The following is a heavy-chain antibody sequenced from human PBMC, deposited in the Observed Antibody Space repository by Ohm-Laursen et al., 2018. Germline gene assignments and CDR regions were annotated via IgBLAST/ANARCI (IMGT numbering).Heavy chain of an antibody. Sequence: SLRLSCTASGFTFSSYSMQWVRQAPGKRLEYISSISNNGGSTYYADSVKGRFTISRDNSKNSLYLQMNRLRTEDTALYYCAKEMRYWGQGTLVTVSS. CDR1: GFTFSSYS. J-gene: IGHJ4*02. V-gene: IGHV3-43*02. CDR3: AKEMRY. CDR2: ISNNGGST.